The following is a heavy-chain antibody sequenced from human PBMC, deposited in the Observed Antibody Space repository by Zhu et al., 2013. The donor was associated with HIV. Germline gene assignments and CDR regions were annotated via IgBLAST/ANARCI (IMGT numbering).Heavy chain of an antibody. Sequence: QVQLQESGPGLVKPSETLSLTCTVSGYSISSGYYWGWIRQPPGKGLEWIGSIYHSGSTYYNPSLKSRVTISVDTSKNQFSLKLSSVTAADTAVYYCASTGYSTPGEQFDYWGQGTLVTVSS. CDR2: IYHSGST. CDR3: ASTGYSTPGEQFDY. CDR1: GYSISSGYY. D-gene: IGHD2-21*01. J-gene: IGHJ4*02. V-gene: IGHV4-38-2*02.